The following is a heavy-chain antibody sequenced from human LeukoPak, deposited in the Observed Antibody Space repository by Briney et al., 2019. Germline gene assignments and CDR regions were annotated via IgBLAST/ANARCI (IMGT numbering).Heavy chain of an antibody. D-gene: IGHD3-10*01. CDR3: AREPAGVRSGSYYRHFDY. J-gene: IGHJ4*02. V-gene: IGHV4-34*01. CDR1: GGSFSGYY. Sequence: SETLSLTCAVYGGSFSGYYWSWIRQPPGKGLEWIGEINHSGSTNYNPSLKSRVTISVDTSKNQFSLKLSSVTAADTAVYYCAREPAGVRSGSYYRHFDYWGQGTLVTVSS. CDR2: INHSGST.